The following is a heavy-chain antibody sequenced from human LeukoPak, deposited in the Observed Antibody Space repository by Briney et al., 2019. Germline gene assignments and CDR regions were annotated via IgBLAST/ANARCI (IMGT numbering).Heavy chain of an antibody. J-gene: IGHJ4*02. CDR1: GFSFNTYN. D-gene: IGHD3-22*01. V-gene: IGHV3-21*01. Sequence: TGGSRRLSCTASGFSFNTYNMNWVRQAPGKGLEWVSSISDSSTYIYYADSVRGRFTISRDNAKNSLYLQMNSLRAEDTAVYYCARSTWITMISFDSWGQGTLVTVSS. CDR2: ISDSSTYI. CDR3: ARSTWITMISFDS.